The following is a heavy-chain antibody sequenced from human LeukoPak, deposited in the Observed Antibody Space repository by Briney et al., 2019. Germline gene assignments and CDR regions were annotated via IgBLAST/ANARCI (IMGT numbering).Heavy chain of an antibody. J-gene: IGHJ5*02. D-gene: IGHD6-19*01. Sequence: GRSLRLSCAASGFTFDDYATHWVRQAPGKGLEWVSGISWNSGSIGYADSVKGRFTISRDNAKNSLYLQMNSLRAEDMALYYCAKGNRQWLNLNWFDPWGQGTLVTVSS. CDR3: AKGNRQWLNLNWFDP. CDR2: ISWNSGSI. CDR1: GFTFDDYA. V-gene: IGHV3-9*03.